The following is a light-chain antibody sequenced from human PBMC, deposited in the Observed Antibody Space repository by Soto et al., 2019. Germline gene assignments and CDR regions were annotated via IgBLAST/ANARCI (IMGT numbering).Light chain of an antibody. V-gene: IGKV4-1*01. Sequence: IVMTQSPDSLPVSLGERATINCTSSQSVFYSSTNKNYLAWYQQKPGQPPKXLLYWASTRESGVPDRFSGSGSGTDFTLTISSLQAEDVAVYYCQQYYSNPPTFGQGTKVDIK. CDR1: QSVFYSSTNKNY. CDR3: QQYYSNPPT. J-gene: IGKJ1*01. CDR2: WAS.